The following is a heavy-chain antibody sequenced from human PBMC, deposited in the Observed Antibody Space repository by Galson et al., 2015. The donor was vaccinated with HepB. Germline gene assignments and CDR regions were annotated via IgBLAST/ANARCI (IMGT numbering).Heavy chain of an antibody. CDR1: GYTFSNYG. Sequence: SVKVSCKASGYTFSNYGITWVRQAPRQGLEWMGWISAYNGNRNYGKKLQGRVTMTTDTSTSTAYMELRSLRFDDTAGYYCARDRDREEHHDGFEIWGHGTMVAVSS. CDR3: ARDRDREEHHDGFEI. CDR2: ISAYNGNR. V-gene: IGHV1-18*04. J-gene: IGHJ3*02. D-gene: IGHD1/OR15-1a*01.